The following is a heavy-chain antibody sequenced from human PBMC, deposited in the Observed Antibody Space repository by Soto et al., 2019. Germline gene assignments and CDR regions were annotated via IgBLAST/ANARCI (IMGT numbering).Heavy chain of an antibody. CDR1: GFTFSSYS. D-gene: IGHD3-3*01. Sequence: EVQLVESGGGLVKAGGSLRLSCAASGFTFSSYSMNWVRQAPGKGLEWVSSISSSSSYIYYADSVKGRFTISRDNAKNSLYLKMNSLRAEDTAVYYCARDQEAYDFNNGFDPWGQGTLVTVSS. CDR3: ARDQEAYDFNNGFDP. V-gene: IGHV3-21*01. CDR2: ISSSSSYI. J-gene: IGHJ5*02.